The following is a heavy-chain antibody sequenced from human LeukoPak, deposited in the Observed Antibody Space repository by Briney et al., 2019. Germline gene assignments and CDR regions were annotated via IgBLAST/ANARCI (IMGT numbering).Heavy chain of an antibody. D-gene: IGHD5-24*01. J-gene: IGHJ5*02. CDR3: AREGWLQSVGWFDP. CDR1: VGSISSYY. V-gene: IGHV4-59*01. CDR2: ISYSGST. Sequence: PSETLSLTCTVSVGSISSYYWNWIRQPPGKGLEWVGYISYSGSTNYDPSLKSRVTISLDTSKNQFSLKVSSVTAADTAVYYCAREGWLQSVGWFDPWGQGTLVTVSS.